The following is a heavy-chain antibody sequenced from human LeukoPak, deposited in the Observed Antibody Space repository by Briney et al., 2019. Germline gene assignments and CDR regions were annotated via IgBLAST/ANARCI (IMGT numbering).Heavy chain of an antibody. CDR3: AALDCSSTSCRPHLLYN. J-gene: IGHJ4*02. V-gene: IGHV4-39*07. CDR1: GGSISSSSHY. D-gene: IGHD2-2*01. Sequence: PSETLSLTCTVSGGSISSSSHYWSWIRQPPGKGLEWIGEINHSGSTNYNPSFKSRVTISVDTSKNQFSLKLSSVTAADTAVYYCAALDCSSTSCRPHLLYNWGQGTLVTVSS. CDR2: INHSGST.